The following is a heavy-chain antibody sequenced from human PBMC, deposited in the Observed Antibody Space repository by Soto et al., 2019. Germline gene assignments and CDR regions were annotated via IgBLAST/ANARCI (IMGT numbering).Heavy chain of an antibody. CDR3: ATLIYCTNGVSGYTWLEP. J-gene: IGHJ5*02. CDR1: GVTFSSYA. D-gene: IGHD2-8*01. Sequence: AGSLRLSCTASGVTFSSYAMSWVRQPPEKGPELVSASSGSGGSTYYADSVKDRFPISRDNSTNTLYLQMNSLRAEDTAVYYCATLIYCTNGVSGYTWLEPWGEGRLVTVSS. CDR2: SSGSGGST. V-gene: IGHV3-23*01.